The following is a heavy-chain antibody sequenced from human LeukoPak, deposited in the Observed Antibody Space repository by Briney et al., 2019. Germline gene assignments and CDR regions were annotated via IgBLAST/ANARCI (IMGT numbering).Heavy chain of an antibody. J-gene: IGHJ1*01. CDR2: FDPEDGET. D-gene: IGHD3-22*01. CDR3: ATTYYDSGGYPEYFQH. CDR1: GYTLTELS. V-gene: IGHV1-24*01. Sequence: ASVKVSCKVSGYTLTELSMHWVRQAPGKGLEWMGGFDPEDGETIYAQKFQGRVTMTEDTSTDTAYMELSSLRSEDTAVYYCATTYYDSGGYPEYFQHWGQGTLVTVSS.